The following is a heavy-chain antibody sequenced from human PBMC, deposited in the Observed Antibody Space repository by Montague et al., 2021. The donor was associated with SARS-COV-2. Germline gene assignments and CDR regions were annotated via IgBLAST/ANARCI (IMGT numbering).Heavy chain of an antibody. D-gene: IGHD2-15*01. CDR3: ARAQNICFIANCVNYFDL. V-gene: IGHV4-59*01. Sequence: SETLSLTCSVSGGSTSNYYWTWIRQSPEKGLQWIGYIFYTGSKKFNPSLKTRVSMSLDASKNHFSLRLSAVTAADTARYYCARAQNICFIANCVNYFDLWGLGALVTVSS. CDR1: GGSTSNYY. CDR2: IFYTGSK. J-gene: IGHJ4*02.